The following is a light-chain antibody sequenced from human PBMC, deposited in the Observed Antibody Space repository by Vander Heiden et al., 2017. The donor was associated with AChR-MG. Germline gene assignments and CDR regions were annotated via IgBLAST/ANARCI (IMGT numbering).Light chain of an antibody. CDR2: QDT. CDR1: KLGAKY. CDR3: QAWDSTSSFV. J-gene: IGLJ1*01. V-gene: IGLV3-1*01. Sequence: SYVLTQPLSVSVSPGQTARLTCSGDKLGAKYVRGYQHKAGKSRVAVISQDTKRPSGIPGRSSGSNSGNTATLTISGAQAMDEADYYCQAWDSTSSFVLGSGTKVTVL.